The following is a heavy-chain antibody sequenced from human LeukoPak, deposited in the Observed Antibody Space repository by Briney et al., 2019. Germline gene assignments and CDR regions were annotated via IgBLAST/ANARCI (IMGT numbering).Heavy chain of an antibody. D-gene: IGHD2-21*02. J-gene: IGHJ4*02. Sequence: SETLSLTCTVSGGSISSYYWSWIRQPPGKGLEWIGSIYYSGSTYYNPSLKSRVTISVDTSKNQFSLKLSSVTAADTAVYYCARQVTVGSFFDYWGQGTLVTVSS. CDR3: ARQVTVGSFFDY. CDR1: GGSISSYY. CDR2: IYYSGST. V-gene: IGHV4-39*01.